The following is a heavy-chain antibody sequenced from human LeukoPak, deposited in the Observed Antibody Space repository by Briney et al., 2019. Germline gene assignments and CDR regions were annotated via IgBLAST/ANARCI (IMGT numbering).Heavy chain of an antibody. Sequence: GGSLRLSCAASGSTFSSYGMHWVRQAPGKGLEWVAFIRYDGSNKYYADSVKGRFTISRDNSKNTLYMQMNSLRAEDTAVYYCAKDLIWFFSEMGAFDIWGQGTMVTVSS. J-gene: IGHJ3*02. V-gene: IGHV3-30*02. CDR3: AKDLIWFFSEMGAFDI. D-gene: IGHD5-24*01. CDR2: IRYDGSNK. CDR1: GSTFSSYG.